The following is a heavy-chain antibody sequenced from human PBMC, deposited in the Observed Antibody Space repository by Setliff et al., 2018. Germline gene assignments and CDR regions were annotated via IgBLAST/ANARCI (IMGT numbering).Heavy chain of an antibody. D-gene: IGHD3-16*01. CDR2: INSDGSST. CDR3: ARDQGSYGYRAFDS. V-gene: IGHV3-74*01. J-gene: IGHJ4*02. Sequence: GGSLRLSCAASGFTLSSYWMHWVRQVPGKGLVWVSRINSDGSSTGYADSVKGRFTISRDNSKNTLYLQMSSLRAEDTAVYYCARDQGSYGYRAFDSWGQGALVTVSS. CDR1: GFTLSSYW.